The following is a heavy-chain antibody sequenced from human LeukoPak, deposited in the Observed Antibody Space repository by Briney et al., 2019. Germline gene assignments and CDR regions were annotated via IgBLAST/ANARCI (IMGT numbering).Heavy chain of an antibody. Sequence: GASVKVSCKASGYTFTGYYMHWVRQAPGQGLEWMGWINPNSGGTNYAQKLQGRVTMTRDTSISTAYMELSRLRSDDTAVYYCARDGLASSWYPYYYYMDVWGKGTTVTVSS. D-gene: IGHD6-13*01. V-gene: IGHV1-2*02. CDR1: GYTFTGYY. CDR3: ARDGLASSWYPYYYYMDV. J-gene: IGHJ6*03. CDR2: INPNSGGT.